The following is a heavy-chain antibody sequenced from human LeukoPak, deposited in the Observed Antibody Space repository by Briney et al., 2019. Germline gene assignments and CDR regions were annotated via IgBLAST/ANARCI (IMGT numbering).Heavy chain of an antibody. D-gene: IGHD3-3*01. CDR2: ISGSGGST. V-gene: IGHV3-23*01. Sequence: PGGSLRLSCAASGFTFSNYAMSWVRQAPGKGLEWVSAISGSGGSTYYADSVKGRFTISRDNSKNTLYLQMNSLRAEDTAVYYCAKVEGRGYDFWSGPDAFDIWGQGTMVTVSS. CDR1: GFTFSNYA. CDR3: AKVEGRGYDFWSGPDAFDI. J-gene: IGHJ3*02.